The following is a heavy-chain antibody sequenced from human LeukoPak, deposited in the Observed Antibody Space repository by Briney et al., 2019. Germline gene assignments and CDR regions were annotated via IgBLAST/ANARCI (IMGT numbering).Heavy chain of an antibody. J-gene: IGHJ4*02. CDR3: AKDQSGSYYYFDY. CDR2: ISGSGGST. D-gene: IGHD1-26*01. Sequence: GGSLRLSCAASGFTFSSYAMSWVRQAPGKGLEWVSVISGSGGSTYYADSVKGRFTISRDNSKNTLYLQMNSLGAEDTAVYYCAKDQSGSYYYFDYWGQGTLVTVSS. V-gene: IGHV3-23*01. CDR1: GFTFSSYA.